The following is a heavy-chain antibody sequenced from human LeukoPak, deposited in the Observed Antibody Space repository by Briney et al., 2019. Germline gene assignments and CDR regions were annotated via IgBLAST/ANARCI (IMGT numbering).Heavy chain of an antibody. D-gene: IGHD5-24*01. J-gene: IGHJ4*02. Sequence: ASVKVSCKASGFTFINYYMHWVRQAPGQGLEWLGIINLSGGSTHYPQKFQDRVTMTRDTSTSTVYMELSSLRSEDTAVYYCTTRLQNHFDYWGQGTQVTVSS. CDR2: INLSGGST. CDR1: GFTFINYY. V-gene: IGHV1-46*01. CDR3: TTRLQNHFDY.